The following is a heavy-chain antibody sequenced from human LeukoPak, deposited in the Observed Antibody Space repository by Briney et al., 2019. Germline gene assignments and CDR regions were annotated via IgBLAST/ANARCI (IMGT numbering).Heavy chain of an antibody. CDR2: IYTSGST. CDR3: ATYPFRGDTHYFDF. D-gene: IGHD3-10*01. CDR1: GGSISSYY. J-gene: IGHJ4*02. V-gene: IGHV4-4*07. Sequence: SETLSLTCTVSGGSISSYYWSWIRQPAGKGLEWIGRIYTSGSTNYNPSLKSRVTISLDTSKNQLSLNLYSVTAADTAVYYCATYPFRGDTHYFDFWGQGILVTVSS.